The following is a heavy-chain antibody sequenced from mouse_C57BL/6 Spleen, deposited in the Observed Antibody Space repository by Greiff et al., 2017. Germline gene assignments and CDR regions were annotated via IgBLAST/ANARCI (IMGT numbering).Heavy chain of an antibody. D-gene: IGHD2-2*01. V-gene: IGHV1-80*01. CDR3: AKSGYDVDAY. CDR2: IYPGDGDT. J-gene: IGHJ3*01. Sequence: LVESGAELVKPGASVKISCKASGYAFSSYWMNWVKQRPGKGLEWIGQIYPGDGDTNYNGKFKGKATLTADKSSSTAYMQLSSLTSEDSAVYFCAKSGYDVDAYWGQGTLVTVSA. CDR1: GYAFSSYW.